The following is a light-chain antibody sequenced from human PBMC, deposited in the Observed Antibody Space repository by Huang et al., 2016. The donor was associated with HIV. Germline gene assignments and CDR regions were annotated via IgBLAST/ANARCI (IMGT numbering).Light chain of an antibody. J-gene: IGKJ2*01. CDR2: MSS. V-gene: IGKV4-1*01. CDR3: QQCYNMSYT. Sequence: DILLTQSPDSLAVSLGERATLTCRSSRSLLFASNSKNFLAWYQQKPGQYPKLLMDMSSVRETGVPERFTGSGSGTEFTLTIASLQAEDVAVYYCQQCYNMSYTFGRGTRLEI. CDR1: RSLLFASNSKNF.